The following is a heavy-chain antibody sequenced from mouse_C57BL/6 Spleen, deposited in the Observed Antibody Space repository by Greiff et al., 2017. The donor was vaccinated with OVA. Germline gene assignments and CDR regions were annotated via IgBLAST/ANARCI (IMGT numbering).Heavy chain of an antibody. V-gene: IGHV5-4*01. CDR1: GFTFSSYA. CDR2: ISDGGSYT. Sequence: DVHLVESGGGLVKPGGSLKLSCAASGFTFSSYAMSWVRQTPEKRLEWVATISDGGSYTYYPDNVKGRFTISRDNAKNNLYLQMSHLKSEDTAMYYCARGDYYGSSYEGYWGQGTTLTVSS. CDR3: ARGDYYGSSYEGY. J-gene: IGHJ2*01. D-gene: IGHD1-1*01.